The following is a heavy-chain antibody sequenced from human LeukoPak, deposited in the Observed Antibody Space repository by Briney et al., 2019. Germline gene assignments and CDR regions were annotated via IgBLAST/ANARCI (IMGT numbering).Heavy chain of an antibody. CDR1: GDSISSRSYF. V-gene: IGHV4-39*01. Sequence: PSETLSLICTVSGDSISSRSYFWGWIRQPPGKGLEWVGTLYYSVMTYYNPSLKGRVTISVDTSKNQFSLKLSSVTAADTAVYYCARQSLDSLTSLYYFDYWGQGTLVTVSS. J-gene: IGHJ4*02. CDR2: LYYSVMT. D-gene: IGHD3-9*01. CDR3: ARQSLDSLTSLYYFDY.